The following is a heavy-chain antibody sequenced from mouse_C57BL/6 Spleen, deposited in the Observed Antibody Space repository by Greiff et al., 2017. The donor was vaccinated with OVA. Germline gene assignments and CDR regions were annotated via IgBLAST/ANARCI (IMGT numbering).Heavy chain of an antibody. CDR2: IHPNSGST. CDR1: GYTFTSYW. Sequence: QVQLQQPGAELVKPGASVKLSCKASGYTFTSYWMHWVKQRPGQGLEWIGIIHPNSGSTNYNEKFKSKATLTVDKSSSTAYMQLSSLTSEDSAVYYCARSFGYDDGFDYWGQGTTLTVSS. D-gene: IGHD2-2*01. CDR3: ARSFGYDDGFDY. J-gene: IGHJ2*01. V-gene: IGHV1-64*01.